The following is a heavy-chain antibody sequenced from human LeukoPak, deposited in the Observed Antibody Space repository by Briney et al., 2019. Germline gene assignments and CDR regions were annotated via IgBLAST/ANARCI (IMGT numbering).Heavy chain of an antibody. CDR3: ARDRVGYCSSTSCYGDFDY. D-gene: IGHD2-2*01. J-gene: IGHJ4*02. V-gene: IGHV1-69*13. CDR1: GGTFSSYA. CDR2: IIPIFGTA. Sequence: GASVKVSCKASGGTFSSYAISWVRQAPGQGLEWMGGIIPIFGTANYAQKFQGRVTITADESTSTAYMELSSLRSEDTAVYYCARDRVGYCSSTSCYGDFDYWGQGTLVTVSS.